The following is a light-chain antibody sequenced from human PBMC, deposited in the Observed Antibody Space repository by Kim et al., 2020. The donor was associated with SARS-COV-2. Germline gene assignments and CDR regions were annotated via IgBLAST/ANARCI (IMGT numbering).Light chain of an antibody. J-gene: IGKJ2*01. CDR3: QQYHSVPNT. Sequence: RATINWKASQNLLYSSNNNNYLAWYQLKPGQPPKLLIYWASTRESGVPDRFSGSGSGTDFSLTVSCIQAEDVAIYYCQQYHSVPNTFGQGTKLPI. CDR2: WAS. CDR1: QNLLYSSNNNNY. V-gene: IGKV4-1*01.